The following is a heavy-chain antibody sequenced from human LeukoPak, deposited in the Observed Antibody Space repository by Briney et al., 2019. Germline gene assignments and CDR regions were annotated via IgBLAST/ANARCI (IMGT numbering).Heavy chain of an antibody. CDR1: GGSISSYY. CDR2: IYTSGST. J-gene: IGHJ3*02. V-gene: IGHV4-4*07. D-gene: IGHD2-2*01. CDR3: ARDGIVVVPAAIGAFDI. Sequence: SETLSLTCTVSGGSISSYYWSWIRQPAGKGLEWIGRIYTSGSTNYNPSLKSRVTMSVDTSKNQFSLKLSSVTAADTAVYYCARDGIVVVPAAIGAFDIWGQGTMVTVSS.